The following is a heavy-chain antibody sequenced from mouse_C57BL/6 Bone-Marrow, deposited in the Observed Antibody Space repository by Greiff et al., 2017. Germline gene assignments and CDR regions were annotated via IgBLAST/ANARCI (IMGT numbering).Heavy chain of an antibody. D-gene: IGHD2-3*01. J-gene: IGHJ1*03. CDR3: ARDSQSYDGYYGYVDV. Sequence: DVKLVESGGGLVKPGGSLKLSCAASGFTFSSYAMSWVRQTPEKRLEWVATISDGGSYTYYPDNVKGRFTISRDNAKNNLYLQMSHLTSEDTAMYYYARDSQSYDGYYGYVDVAGTGATVTVSA. V-gene: IGHV5-4*01. CDR1: GFTFSSYA. CDR2: ISDGGSYT.